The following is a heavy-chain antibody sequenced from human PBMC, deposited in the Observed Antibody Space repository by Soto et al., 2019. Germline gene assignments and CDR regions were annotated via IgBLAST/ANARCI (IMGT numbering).Heavy chain of an antibody. D-gene: IGHD2-15*01. V-gene: IGHV3-30*18. CDR1: GFTFSSYG. J-gene: IGHJ5*02. CDR2: ISYDGSNK. CDR3: AKDRSEYCSGGSCYRGSNWFDP. Sequence: PGGSLRLSCAASGFTFSSYGMHWVRQAPGKGLEWVAVISYDGSNKYYADSVKGRFTISRDNSKNTLYLQMNSLRAEDTAVYYCAKDRSEYCSGGSCYRGSNWFDPWGQGTLVTVSS.